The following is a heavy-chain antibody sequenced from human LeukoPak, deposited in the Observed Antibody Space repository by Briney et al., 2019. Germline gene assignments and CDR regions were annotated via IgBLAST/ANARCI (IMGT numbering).Heavy chain of an antibody. CDR2: ISSSGSTI. D-gene: IGHD3-22*01. V-gene: IGHV3-48*03. Sequence: GGSLRLSCAASGFTFSSYEMNWVRQAPGKGLEWVSYISSSGSTIYYADSVKGRFTISRDNAKNSLYLQMNSLRAEDTAVYYCARGLRYYDSSGYPEYFQRWGQGTLVTVSS. CDR3: ARGLRYYDSSGYPEYFQR. J-gene: IGHJ1*01. CDR1: GFTFSSYE.